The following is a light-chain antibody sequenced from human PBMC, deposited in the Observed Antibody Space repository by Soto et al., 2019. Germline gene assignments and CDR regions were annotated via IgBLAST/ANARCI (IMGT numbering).Light chain of an antibody. CDR1: QSLSSN. Sequence: EIVLTQSPATLSLSPGERATLSCRASQSLSSNLAWYQQKPGQAPRLLIYGASTRATGIPARFSGSGSGTEFTLTISSLQSEDFAVYYCQHRQAFGGGTKVDIK. CDR2: GAS. J-gene: IGKJ4*01. V-gene: IGKV3-15*01. CDR3: QHRQA.